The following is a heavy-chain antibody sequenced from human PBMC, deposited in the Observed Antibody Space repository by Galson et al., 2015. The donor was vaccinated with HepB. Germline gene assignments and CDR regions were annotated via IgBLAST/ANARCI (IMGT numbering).Heavy chain of an antibody. Sequence: RLSCAASGFTFSSYAMSWVRQAPGKGLEWVSAISGSGGSTYYADSVKGRFTISRDNSKNTLYLQMNSLRAEDTAVYYCAKDRGSLKSPWFDPWGQGTLVTVSS. CDR3: AKDRGSLKSPWFDP. D-gene: IGHD1-26*01. J-gene: IGHJ5*02. V-gene: IGHV3-23*01. CDR1: GFTFSSYA. CDR2: ISGSGGST.